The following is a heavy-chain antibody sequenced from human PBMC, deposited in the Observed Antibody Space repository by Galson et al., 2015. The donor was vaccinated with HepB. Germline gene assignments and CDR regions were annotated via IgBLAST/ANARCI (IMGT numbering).Heavy chain of an antibody. D-gene: IGHD6-19*01. CDR2: ISNDGAYT. Sequence: SLRLSCAASEFTFSDYYMSWIRQAPGKGLEWISIISNDGAYTNHADSVKGRFTISRDNAKNSLFLQMNSLRAEDTAIYYCAKSGQWLRGGYFDYWGQGTLVTVSS. J-gene: IGHJ4*02. CDR1: EFTFSDYY. V-gene: IGHV3-11*06. CDR3: AKSGQWLRGGYFDY.